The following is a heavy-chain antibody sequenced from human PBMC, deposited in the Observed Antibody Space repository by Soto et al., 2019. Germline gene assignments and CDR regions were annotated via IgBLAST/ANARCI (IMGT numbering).Heavy chain of an antibody. J-gene: IGHJ4*02. V-gene: IGHV2-70*01. CDR2: IDWDDDK. CDR3: ARIRPGDSSGWYAPFDY. Sequence: SGPTLANPTQTLPLTCTFAGCSLLTSGMCVSWIRQTPGKALEWLALIDWDDDKYYSTSLKTRLTISKDTSKNQVVLTMTNMDPVDTATYYCARIRPGDSSGWYAPFDYWGQGTLVTVSS. CDR1: GCSLLTSGMC. D-gene: IGHD6-19*01.